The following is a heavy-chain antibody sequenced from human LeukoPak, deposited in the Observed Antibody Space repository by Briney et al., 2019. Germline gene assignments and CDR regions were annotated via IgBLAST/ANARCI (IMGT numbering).Heavy chain of an antibody. V-gene: IGHV3-30*04. J-gene: IGHJ3*02. Sequence: PGRSLRLSCAASGFTFSSYVMHWVRQAPGKGLEWVAVISYDGSNKYYADSVKGRFTISRDNSKNTLYLQMNSLRAEDTAMYYCARDRPMIVLADAFDIWGQGTTVTVSS. D-gene: IGHD3-22*01. CDR3: ARDRPMIVLADAFDI. CDR1: GFTFSSYV. CDR2: ISYDGSNK.